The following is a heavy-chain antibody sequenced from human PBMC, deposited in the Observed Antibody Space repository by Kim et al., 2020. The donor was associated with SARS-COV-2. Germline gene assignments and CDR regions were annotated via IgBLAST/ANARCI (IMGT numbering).Heavy chain of an antibody. D-gene: IGHD2-15*01. V-gene: IGHV3-30*04. Sequence: GGSLRLSCAASGFTFSSYAMHWVRQTPGKGLEWVALILYDGSNTYYADSVKGRFTISRDNSKNMLYVQMNSLRAEDTAVYYCVRGLYCSGGRCGGMDVWGQGTTVTVSS. J-gene: IGHJ6*02. CDR1: GFTFSSYA. CDR2: ILYDGSNT. CDR3: VRGLYCSGGRCGGMDV.